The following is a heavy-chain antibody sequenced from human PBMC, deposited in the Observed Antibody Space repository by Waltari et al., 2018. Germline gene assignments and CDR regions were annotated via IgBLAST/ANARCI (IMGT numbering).Heavy chain of an antibody. Sequence: QVQLQESGPGLVKPSETLSLTCTVSGGSISSYYWSWIRQPAGKGLEWIGRIYTSGSTNYNPSRKSRVTMSVDTSKNQFSLKLSSVTAADTAVYYCARVQYYDFWSGYSHDAFDIWGQGTMVTVSS. CDR3: ARVQYYDFWSGYSHDAFDI. J-gene: IGHJ3*02. V-gene: IGHV4-4*07. CDR2: IYTSGST. D-gene: IGHD3-3*01. CDR1: GGSISSYY.